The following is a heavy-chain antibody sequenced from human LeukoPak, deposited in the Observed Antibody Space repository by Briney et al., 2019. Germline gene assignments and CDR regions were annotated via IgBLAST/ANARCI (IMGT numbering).Heavy chain of an antibody. CDR1: GGSFSGYY. J-gene: IGHJ4*02. Sequence: SETLSLTCAVYGGSFSGYYWSWIRQPPGKGLEWIGEINHSGSTNYNPSLKSRVTISVDTSKNQSSLKLSSVTAADTAVYYCARGLGKGAAAADYWGQGTLVTVSS. V-gene: IGHV4-34*01. CDR2: INHSGST. CDR3: ARGLGKGAAAADY. D-gene: IGHD6-13*01.